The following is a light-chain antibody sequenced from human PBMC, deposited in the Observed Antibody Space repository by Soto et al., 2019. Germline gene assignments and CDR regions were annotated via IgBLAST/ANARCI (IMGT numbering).Light chain of an antibody. CDR2: VAS. CDR3: QKYDSAPWT. Sequence: DVQMTQSPSSLSASVGDRVTITCRASQGVSNYLDWYQQKPGKVPRLLIYVASTLQSGVPSRFSGSGSGTDFILTISSLQPEDVATYYCQKYDSAPWTFGQGTKEEI. V-gene: IGKV1-27*01. CDR1: QGVSNY. J-gene: IGKJ1*01.